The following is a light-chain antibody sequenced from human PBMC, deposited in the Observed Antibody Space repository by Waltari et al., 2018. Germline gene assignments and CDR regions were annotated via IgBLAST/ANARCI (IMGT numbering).Light chain of an antibody. Sequence: IVLTQSPGTLSLSLGGRATLSCRASQDIGHYLALYQQKPGQAPRLLIYATSTRAAGIPDRFSGSGSGADFSLTITRLEPEDFAVYYCQHHVRLPATFGQGTKV. V-gene: IGKV3-20*01. CDR3: QHHVRLPAT. J-gene: IGKJ1*01. CDR2: ATS. CDR1: QDIGHY.